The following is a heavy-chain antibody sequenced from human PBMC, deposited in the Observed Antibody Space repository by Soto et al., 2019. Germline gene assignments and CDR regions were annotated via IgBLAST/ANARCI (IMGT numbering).Heavy chain of an antibody. Sequence: ELQLVESGGGLIQPGGSLRLSCVASGFTVSRNYMTWVRLAPGKGLECVSVLHSGGATHYTDSVKGRFTVSRDESNTALVLQMHSLKVEDTAVYYCAPGGSKRVRGAIVEVLLLEFWGRGPVVTVSS. CDR2: LHSGGAT. J-gene: IGHJ4*02. CDR1: GFTVSRNY. D-gene: IGHD3-10*01. CDR3: APGGSKRVRGAIVEVLLLEF. V-gene: IGHV3-53*02.